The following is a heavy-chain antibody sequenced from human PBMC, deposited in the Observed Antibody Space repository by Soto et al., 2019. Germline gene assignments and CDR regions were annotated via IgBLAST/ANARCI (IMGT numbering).Heavy chain of an antibody. Sequence: LSLTCTVSGGSISYYYWSWIRQSAGKGLEWIGRIYPSGSTNYNPSLKGRVTMSVDTSNNQFSPNLGSVTAADTAVYYCARDRTAAGPSNWFDPWGQGTLVTVSS. D-gene: IGHD6-13*01. CDR2: IYPSGST. J-gene: IGHJ5*02. CDR1: GGSISYYY. CDR3: ARDRTAAGPSNWFDP. V-gene: IGHV4-4*07.